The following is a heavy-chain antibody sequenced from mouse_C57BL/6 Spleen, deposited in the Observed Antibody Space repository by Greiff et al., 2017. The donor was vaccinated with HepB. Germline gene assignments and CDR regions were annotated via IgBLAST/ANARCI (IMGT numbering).Heavy chain of an antibody. Sequence: EVMLVESGGGLVKPGGSLKLSCAASGFTFSSYAMSWVRQTPEKRLEWVATISDGGSYTYYPDNVKGRFTISRDNAKNNLYLQMSHLKSEDTAMYYCAREGSTVVGYYYAMDYWGQGTSVTVSS. V-gene: IGHV5-4*01. D-gene: IGHD1-1*01. CDR1: GFTFSSYA. CDR2: ISDGGSYT. CDR3: AREGSTVVGYYYAMDY. J-gene: IGHJ4*01.